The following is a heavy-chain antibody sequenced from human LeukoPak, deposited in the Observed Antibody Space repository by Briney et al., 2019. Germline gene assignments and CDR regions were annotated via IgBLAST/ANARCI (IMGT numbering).Heavy chain of an antibody. D-gene: IGHD3-10*01. V-gene: IGHV4-59*01. J-gene: IGHJ4*02. CDR1: GGSISSYY. CDR3: ARGLTGEFDY. Sequence: SETLSLTCTVPGGSISSYYWSWIRQPPGKGLEWIGYIYYSGSTNYNPSLKSRVTISVDTSKNQFSLKLSSVTAADTAVYYCARGLTGEFDYWGQGTLVTVSS. CDR2: IYYSGST.